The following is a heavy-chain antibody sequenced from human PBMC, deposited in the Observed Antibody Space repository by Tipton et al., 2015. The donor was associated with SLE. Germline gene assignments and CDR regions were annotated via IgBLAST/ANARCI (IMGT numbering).Heavy chain of an antibody. CDR1: GGSISSGSYY. CDR2: IYTSGST. CDR3: ARASGGYSAFDI. V-gene: IGHV4-61*02. Sequence: TLSLTCTVSGGSISSGSYYWSWIRQPAGEGLEWIGRIYTSGSTNYNPSLKSRVTISVDTSKNQFSLKLSSVTAADTAAYYCARASGGYSAFDIWGQGTMATVSS. J-gene: IGHJ3*02. D-gene: IGHD5-12*01.